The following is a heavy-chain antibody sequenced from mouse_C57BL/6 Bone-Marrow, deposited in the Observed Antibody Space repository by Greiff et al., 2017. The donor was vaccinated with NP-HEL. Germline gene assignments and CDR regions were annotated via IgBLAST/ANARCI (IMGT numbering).Heavy chain of an antibody. J-gene: IGHJ2*01. CDR3: ARSLYDYPYYFDY. CDR1: GYTFTSYW. CDR2: IDPSDSET. D-gene: IGHD2-4*01. V-gene: IGHV1-52*01. Sequence: QVQLQQPGAELVRPGSSVKLSCKASGYTFTSYWMHWVKQRPIQGLEWIGNIDPSDSETHYNQKFKDKATLTVDKSSSTAYMQLSSLTSEDSAVYYCARSLYDYPYYFDYWGQGTTLTVSS.